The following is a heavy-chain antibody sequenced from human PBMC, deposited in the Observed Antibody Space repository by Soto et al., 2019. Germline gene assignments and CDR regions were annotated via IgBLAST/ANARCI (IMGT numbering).Heavy chain of an antibody. J-gene: IGHJ4*02. CDR3: ARLAFLLSGGLIGSIDF. CDR2: INPSGGST. D-gene: IGHD3-16*02. Sequence: GASVKVSCKASGYTFTSYYMHWVRQAPGQGLEWMGIINPSGGSTSYAQKFQGRVTMTRDTSTSTVYMELSSLRSEDTAVYYCARLAFLLSGGLIGSIDFCGQGTQVTGSS. CDR1: GYTFTSYY. V-gene: IGHV1-46*03.